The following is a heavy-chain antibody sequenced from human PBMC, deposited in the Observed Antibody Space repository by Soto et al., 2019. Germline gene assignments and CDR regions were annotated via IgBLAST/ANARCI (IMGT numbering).Heavy chain of an antibody. CDR2: IWYDGSNK. D-gene: IGHD4-17*01. V-gene: IGHV3-33*01. Sequence: PGGSLRLSCAASGFTFSSYGMHWVRQAPGKGLEWVAVIWYDGSNKYYADSVKGRFTISRDNSKNTLYLQMNSLRAEDTAVYYCITDYGGNFDYWGQGTLVTVSS. CDR3: ITDYGGNFDY. J-gene: IGHJ4*02. CDR1: GFTFSSYG.